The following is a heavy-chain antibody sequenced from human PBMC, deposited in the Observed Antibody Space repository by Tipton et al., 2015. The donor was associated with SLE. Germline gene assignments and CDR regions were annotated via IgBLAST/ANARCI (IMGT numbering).Heavy chain of an antibody. Sequence: TLSLTCTVSGGSISSHCWSWIRQPPGKGLEWIGYIYYSGSTNYNPSLKSRLTISVDTSKNQFSLKLSSVTAADTAVYYCAGAGITMVRGVIFAIWGQGTLVTVSS. CDR1: GGSISSHC. D-gene: IGHD3-10*01. J-gene: IGHJ4*02. CDR2: IYYSGST. CDR3: AGAGITMVRGVIFAI. V-gene: IGHV4-59*04.